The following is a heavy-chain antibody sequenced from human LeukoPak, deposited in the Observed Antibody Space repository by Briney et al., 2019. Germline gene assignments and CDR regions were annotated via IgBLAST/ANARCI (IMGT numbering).Heavy chain of an antibody. CDR2: ISYDGSNK. J-gene: IGHJ4*02. CDR1: GFTFSSYA. CDR3: ARDDHGYSYGAFDY. V-gene: IGHV3-30*04. Sequence: PGRSLRLSCAASGFTFSSYAMHWVRQAPGNGLEWVAVISYDGSNKYYADSVKGRFTISRDNSKNTLYLQMNSLRAEDTAVYYCARDDHGYSYGAFDYWGQATLVTVSS. D-gene: IGHD5-18*01.